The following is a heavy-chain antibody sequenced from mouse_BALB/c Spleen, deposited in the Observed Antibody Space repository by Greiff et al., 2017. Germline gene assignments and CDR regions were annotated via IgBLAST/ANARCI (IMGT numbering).Heavy chain of an antibody. CDR2: INPGSGGT. Sequence: VQLQESGAELVRPGTSVKVSCKASGYAFTNYLIEWVKQRPGQGLEWIGVINPGSGGTNYNEKFKGKATLTADKSSSTAYMQLSSLTSDDSAVYFCARDDGSSSWFAYWGQGTLVTVSA. D-gene: IGHD1-1*01. J-gene: IGHJ3*01. CDR1: GYAFTNYL. V-gene: IGHV1-54*01. CDR3: ARDDGSSSWFAY.